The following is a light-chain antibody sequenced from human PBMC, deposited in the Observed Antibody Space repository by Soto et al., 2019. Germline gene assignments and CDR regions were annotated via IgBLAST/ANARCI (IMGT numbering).Light chain of an antibody. Sequence: EIVLTQSPGTLSLSPGVRATLSCRASQRVSSRYLAWYQQKTGQAPRVLIYAASSRATGIPDRFSGSGSGTDFSLTISRLEPEDFAMYYCQQYGNSPPWTFGRGTKVDIK. CDR1: QRVSSRY. V-gene: IGKV3-20*01. J-gene: IGKJ1*01. CDR2: AAS. CDR3: QQYGNSPPWT.